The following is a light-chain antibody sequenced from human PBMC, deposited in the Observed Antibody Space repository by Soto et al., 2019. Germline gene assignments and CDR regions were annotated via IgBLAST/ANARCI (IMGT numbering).Light chain of an antibody. CDR2: EVS. Sequence: QSALTQPASVSGSPGQSITTSCPGTSSDVGGYNYVSWYQQHPAKAPKLMIYEVSNRPSGVSNRFSGSKSGNTASLTISGLQAEDEADYYCSSYTSSSTLVFGGGTKLTVL. CDR1: SSDVGGYNY. J-gene: IGLJ2*01. V-gene: IGLV2-14*01. CDR3: SSYTSSSTLV.